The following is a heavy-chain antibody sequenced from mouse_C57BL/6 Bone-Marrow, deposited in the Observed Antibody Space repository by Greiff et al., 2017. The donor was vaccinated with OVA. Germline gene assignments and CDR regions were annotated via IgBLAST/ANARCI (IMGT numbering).Heavy chain of an antibody. CDR1: GYTFTSYG. V-gene: IGHV1-81*01. CDR2: IYPRSGNT. CDR3: ARVPYYSNYLAWFAY. Sequence: QVQLQQSGAELARPGASVKLSCKASGYTFTSYGISWVKQRTGQGLEWIGEIYPRSGNTYYNEKFQGKATLTADKSSSTAYMELRSLTSEDSAVYFCARVPYYSNYLAWFAYWGQGTLVTVSA. D-gene: IGHD2-5*01. J-gene: IGHJ3*01.